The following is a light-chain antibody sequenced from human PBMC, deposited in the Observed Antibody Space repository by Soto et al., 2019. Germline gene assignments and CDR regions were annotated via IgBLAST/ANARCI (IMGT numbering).Light chain of an antibody. V-gene: IGLV2-14*01. Sequence: QPVLTQPASVSASPGQSITISCTGTSTDVGGYNYVSWYQQYPGKAPKLIIYEVSNRPSGVSDRFSGFKFANTASLTISGLQAEDEANYYCSSYTSSSTLVFGGGTKLTVL. CDR3: SSYTSSSTLV. CDR2: EVS. J-gene: IGLJ3*02. CDR1: STDVGGYNY.